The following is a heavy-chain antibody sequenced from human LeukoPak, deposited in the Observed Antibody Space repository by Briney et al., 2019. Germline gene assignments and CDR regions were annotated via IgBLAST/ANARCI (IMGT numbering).Heavy chain of an antibody. Sequence: SETLSLTCTVSGGSISSYYWSWIRQPPGKGLEWIGYIYYSGSTNYNPSLKSRVTISVDTSKNQFSLKLSSVTAADTVVYYCARHRGALWFDPWGQGTLVTVSS. D-gene: IGHD3-10*01. CDR3: ARHRGALWFDP. CDR1: GGSISSYY. CDR2: IYYSGST. V-gene: IGHV4-59*08. J-gene: IGHJ5*02.